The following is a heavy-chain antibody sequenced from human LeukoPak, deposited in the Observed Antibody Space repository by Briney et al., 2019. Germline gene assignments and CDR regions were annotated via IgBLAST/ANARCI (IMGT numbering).Heavy chain of an antibody. CDR3: ARREGSHYSVDI. Sequence: SETLSLNCTVSGASPSSYYWSWIRLPPGKGLEWIGSIYYSGVTNFNPSLKRRVAMSVDTSRNLFPLKLSSVTAADTAVYYCARREGSHYSVDIWGQGTTVTVSS. J-gene: IGHJ6*02. V-gene: IGHV4-59*08. D-gene: IGHD5-12*01. CDR2: IYYSGVT. CDR1: GASPSSYY.